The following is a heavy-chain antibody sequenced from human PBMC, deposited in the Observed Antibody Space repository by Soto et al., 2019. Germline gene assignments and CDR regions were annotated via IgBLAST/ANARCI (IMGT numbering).Heavy chain of an antibody. J-gene: IGHJ6*03. V-gene: IGHV3-48*01. CDR2: ISSSSSTI. Sequence: GGSLRLSCAASGFTFSSYSMNWVRQAPGKGLEWVSYISSSSSTIYYADSVKGRFTISRDNAKNSLYLQMNSLRAEDTAVYYCARDHPSGYGVEYYYYYMDVWGKGTTVTVSS. CDR3: ARDHPSGYGVEYYYYYMDV. D-gene: IGHD5-12*01. CDR1: GFTFSSYS.